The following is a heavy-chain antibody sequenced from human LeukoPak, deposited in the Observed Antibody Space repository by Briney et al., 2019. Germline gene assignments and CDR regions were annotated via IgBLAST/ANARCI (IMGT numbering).Heavy chain of an antibody. V-gene: IGHV4-59*10. CDR1: GGSFSGYY. D-gene: IGHD1-1*01. J-gene: IGHJ4*02. Sequence: SSETLSLTCAVYGGSFSGYYWSWIRQPAGKGLEWIGRIYTSGSTNYNPSLKSRVTMSVDTSKNQFSLKLSSVTAADTAVYYCARHQLERRHSGFDYWGQGTLVTVSS. CDR2: IYTSGST. CDR3: ARHQLERRHSGFDY.